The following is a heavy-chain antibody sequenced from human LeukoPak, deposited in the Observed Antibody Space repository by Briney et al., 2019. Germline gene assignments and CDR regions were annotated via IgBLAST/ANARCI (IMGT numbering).Heavy chain of an antibody. CDR3: ARVESITMVRTEFDP. D-gene: IGHD3-10*01. Sequence: SETLSLTCTVSGGSISSSSYYWGWIRQPPGKGLEWIGSIYYSGSTYYNPSLKSRVTISVDTSKNQFSLKLISVTAADTAVYYCARVESITMVRTEFDPWGQGTLVTVSS. J-gene: IGHJ5*02. CDR1: GGSISSSSYY. V-gene: IGHV4-39*01. CDR2: IYYSGST.